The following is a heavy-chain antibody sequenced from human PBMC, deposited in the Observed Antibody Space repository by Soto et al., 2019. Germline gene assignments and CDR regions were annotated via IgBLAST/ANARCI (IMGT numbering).Heavy chain of an antibody. Sequence: SETLSLTCTVSGGSISSYYWSWIRQPPGKGLEWIGYIYYSGSTNYNPSLKSRVTISVDTSKNQFSLKLSSVTAADTAVYYCARYYYDSSGYYYWFDPWGQGTLVTVSS. CDR3: ARYYYDSSGYYYWFDP. CDR1: GGSISSYY. CDR2: IYYSGST. J-gene: IGHJ5*02. D-gene: IGHD3-22*01. V-gene: IGHV4-59*01.